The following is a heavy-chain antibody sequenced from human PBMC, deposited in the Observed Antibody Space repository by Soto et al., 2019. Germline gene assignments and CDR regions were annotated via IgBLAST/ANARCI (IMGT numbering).Heavy chain of an antibody. CDR3: ARGIAARPSGGWFDP. J-gene: IGHJ5*02. CDR2: IYYSGST. V-gene: IGHV4-39*01. Sequence: QLQLQESGPGLVKPSENLSLTCTVSGGSISSSSYYWGWIRQPPGKGLEWIGSIYYSGSTYYNPSLKSRVTISVDTSKNQFSLKLSSVTAADTAVYYCARGIAARPSGGWFDPWGQGTLVTVSS. D-gene: IGHD6-6*01. CDR1: GGSISSSSYY.